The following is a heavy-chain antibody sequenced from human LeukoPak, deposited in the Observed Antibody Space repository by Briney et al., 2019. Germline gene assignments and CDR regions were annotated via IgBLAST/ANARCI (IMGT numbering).Heavy chain of an antibody. CDR3: AKAGTSVVIIYYFDY. V-gene: IGHV3-23*01. Sequence: GGSLRLSCAASGFTFSSYAVSWVRQAPGKGLEWVSAISGSGGSTYYADSVKGRFTISRDNSKNTLYLQMNGLRAEDTAVYYCAKAGTSVVIIYYFDYWGQGTLVTVSS. D-gene: IGHD3-3*01. J-gene: IGHJ4*02. CDR2: ISGSGGST. CDR1: GFTFSSYA.